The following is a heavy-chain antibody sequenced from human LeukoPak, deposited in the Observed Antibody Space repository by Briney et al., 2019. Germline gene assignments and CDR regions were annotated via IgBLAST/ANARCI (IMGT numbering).Heavy chain of an antibody. CDR2: IIPIFGTA. Sequence: GASVKVSCKASGGTFSSYAISWVRQAPGQGLEWMGGIIPIFGTANYAQKFQGRVTITADKSTSTAYMELSSLRSEDTAVYYCATDRSDYYDSSGYWEFDYWGQGTLVTVSS. CDR1: GGTFSSYA. J-gene: IGHJ4*02. D-gene: IGHD3-22*01. V-gene: IGHV1-69*06. CDR3: ATDRSDYYDSSGYWEFDY.